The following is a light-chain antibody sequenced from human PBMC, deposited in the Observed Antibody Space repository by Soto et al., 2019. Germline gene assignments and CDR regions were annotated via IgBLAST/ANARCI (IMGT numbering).Light chain of an antibody. CDR3: ATWDDSLNGVV. Sequence: QSVLTQPRSASGTPGQRVSISCSGGSSNIGTNTVNWYQHLPETAPKLLIFSNDERPSGVPDRFSGSKSGTSASLAISGLQSDDEADYYCATWDDSLNGVVFGGGTKLTVL. CDR1: SSNIGTNT. V-gene: IGLV1-44*01. CDR2: SND. J-gene: IGLJ2*01.